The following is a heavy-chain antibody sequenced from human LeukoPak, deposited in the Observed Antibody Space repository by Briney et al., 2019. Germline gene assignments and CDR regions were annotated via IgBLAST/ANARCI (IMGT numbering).Heavy chain of an antibody. CDR1: GFTFSDYW. Sequence: GGSLRLSCVDSGFTFSDYWMSWVRQAPGKGLEWVANIKQDGSDKNYVDSVRGRFTISRDNAKNSLYLQMNSLRAEVTAVYYCARDQPRKSGFDPWGQGTLVTVSS. CDR2: IKQDGSDK. V-gene: IGHV3-7*01. CDR3: ARDQPRKSGFDP. D-gene: IGHD1-14*01. J-gene: IGHJ5*02.